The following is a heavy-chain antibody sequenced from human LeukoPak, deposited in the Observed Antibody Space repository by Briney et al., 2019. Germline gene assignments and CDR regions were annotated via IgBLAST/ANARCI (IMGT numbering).Heavy chain of an antibody. D-gene: IGHD6-6*01. CDR1: GDSISSYY. V-gene: IGHV4-59*01. CDR2: IYYSGST. J-gene: IGHJ5*02. CDR3: ARDHPIAAGGCWFDP. Sequence: SETLSLTCTISGDSISSYYWSWIRQPPGKGLEWIGYIYYSGSTNYNPSLKSRVTISVDTSKNQFSLKLSSVTAADTAVYYCARDHPIAAGGCWFDPWGQGTLVTVSS.